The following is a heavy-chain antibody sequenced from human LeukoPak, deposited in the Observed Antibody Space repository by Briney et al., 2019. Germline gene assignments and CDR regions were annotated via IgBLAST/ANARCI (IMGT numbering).Heavy chain of an antibody. CDR3: ARDSYDILTGYYYFDY. CDR2: TYYRSKWYN. Sequence: SQTLSLTCAISGYSVSSNSAAWNWMRQSPSRGLEWLRKTYYRSKWYNDYAVSVKSRITINPDTSKNQFSLQLNSVTPEDTAVYYCARDSYDILTGYYYFDYWGQGTLVTVSS. J-gene: IGHJ4*02. CDR1: GYSVSSNSAA. D-gene: IGHD3-9*01. V-gene: IGHV6-1*01.